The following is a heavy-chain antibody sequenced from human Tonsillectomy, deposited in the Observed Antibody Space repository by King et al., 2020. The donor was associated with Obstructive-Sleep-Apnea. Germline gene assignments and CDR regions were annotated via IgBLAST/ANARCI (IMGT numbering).Heavy chain of an antibody. J-gene: IGHJ4*02. Sequence: QLQESGPGLVKPSETLSLTCTVSGGSISSSSYYWGWIRQPPGKGLEWIGSIYYSGSTYCNPSLKSRVTISVDTSKNQFSLKLSSVTAADTAVYYCARRQYSSSITAFDYWGQGTLVTVSS. D-gene: IGHD6-13*01. CDR1: GGSISSSSYY. V-gene: IGHV4-39*01. CDR3: ARRQYSSSITAFDY. CDR2: IYYSGST.